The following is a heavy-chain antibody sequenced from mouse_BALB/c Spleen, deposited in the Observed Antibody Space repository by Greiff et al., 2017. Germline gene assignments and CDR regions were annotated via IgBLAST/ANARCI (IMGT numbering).Heavy chain of an antibody. CDR3: ARAADGSSSYDY. D-gene: IGHD1-1*01. V-gene: IGHV1-63*02. CDR1: GYTFTNYW. J-gene: IGHJ2*01. Sequence: VQLQQSGAELVRPGTSVKISCKASGYTFTNYWLGWVKQRPGHGLEWIGDIYPGGGYTNYNEKFKGKATLTADTSSSTAYMQLSSLTSEDSAVYFCARAADGSSSYDYWGQGTTLTVSS. CDR2: IYPGGGYT.